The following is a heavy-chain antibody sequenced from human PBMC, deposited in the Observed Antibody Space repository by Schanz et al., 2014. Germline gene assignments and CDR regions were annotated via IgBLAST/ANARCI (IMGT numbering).Heavy chain of an antibody. CDR3: ATEGPRGTRHPINYYYAMDN. CDR2: IKQDGSEK. J-gene: IGHJ6*02. CDR1: GFTFSSYG. V-gene: IGHV3-7*01. Sequence: VQLVESGGGVVQPGRSRRLSCEASGFTFSSYGMHWVRQAPGKGLEWVANIKQDGSEKYYVDSVKGRFTISRDNAKNSLYLQMNSLTAEDTAVYYCATEGPRGTRHPINYYYAMDNWGQGTKXTV. D-gene: IGHD6-6*01.